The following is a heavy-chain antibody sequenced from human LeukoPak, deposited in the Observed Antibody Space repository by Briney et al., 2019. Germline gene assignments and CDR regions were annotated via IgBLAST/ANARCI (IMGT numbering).Heavy chain of an antibody. J-gene: IGHJ4*02. V-gene: IGHV4-59*01. CDR1: GGSISSYY. Sequence: PSETLSLTCTVSGGSISSYYWSWIRQPPGKGLEWIGYIYYSGSTNYNPSLKSRVTISVDTSKNQFSLKLSSVTAADTAVYYCARGTTQHQIDYWGQGTLVTVSS. CDR2: IYYSGST. CDR3: ARGTTQHQIDY. D-gene: IGHD4-11*01.